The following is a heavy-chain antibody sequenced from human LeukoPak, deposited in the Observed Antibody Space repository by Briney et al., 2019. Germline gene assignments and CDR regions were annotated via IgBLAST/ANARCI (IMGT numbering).Heavy chain of an antibody. Sequence: PSETLSLTCTVSGGSISSSSYYWGWIRQPPGKGLEWIGSIYYSGSTYYNPSLKSRVTISVDTSKNQFSLKLSSVTAADTAVYYCARSTYYYDSSGYYYQSLPGVARYYYMDVWGKGTTVTVSS. CDR2: IYYSGST. V-gene: IGHV4-39*07. D-gene: IGHD3-22*01. CDR1: GGSISSSSYY. CDR3: ARSTYYYDSSGYYYQSLPGVARYYYMDV. J-gene: IGHJ6*03.